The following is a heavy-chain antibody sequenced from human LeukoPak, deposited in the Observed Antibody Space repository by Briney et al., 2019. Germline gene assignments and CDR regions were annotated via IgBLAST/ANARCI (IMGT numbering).Heavy chain of an antibody. CDR3: ARAGYYRFDY. V-gene: IGHV3-30*03. CDR2: ISYDGSNK. Sequence: TGGSLRLSCAASGFTFSSYGMHWVRQAPGKGLEWVAVISYDGSNKYYADSVKGRFTISRDNAKNTLYLQMNSLRDEDTAVYYCARAGYYRFDYWGQGTLVTVSS. CDR1: GFTFSSYG. D-gene: IGHD2/OR15-2a*01. J-gene: IGHJ4*02.